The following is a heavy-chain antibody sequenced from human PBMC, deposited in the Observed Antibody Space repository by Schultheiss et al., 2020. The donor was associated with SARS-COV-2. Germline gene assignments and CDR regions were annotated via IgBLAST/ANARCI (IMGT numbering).Heavy chain of an antibody. Sequence: ASVKVSCKASGGTFSSYAISWVRQAPGQGLEWMGWINPNSGSTSYAQKFQGGVTMTRDMSTRTAYMELNSLRSEDTAVYYCAAGWLQFDAFDIWGQGTMVTVSS. CDR1: GGTFSSYA. CDR3: AAGWLQFDAFDI. D-gene: IGHD5-24*01. CDR2: INPNSGST. V-gene: IGHV1-8*02. J-gene: IGHJ3*02.